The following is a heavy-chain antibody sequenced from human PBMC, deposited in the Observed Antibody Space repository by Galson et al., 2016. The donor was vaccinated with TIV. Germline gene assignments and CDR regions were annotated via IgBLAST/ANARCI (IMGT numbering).Heavy chain of an antibody. D-gene: IGHD2-21*01. CDR1: GGTSRSYA. Sequence: SVKVSCKASGGTSRSYAISWVRQAPGRGLEWMGGIIPIFNTAKYAQKFQGRVTVTTDESTSTAYMELSSLRVEDTAVYYCARASHIVVAIDSRGAFDIWGQGTVVTVSS. J-gene: IGHJ3*02. CDR3: ARASHIVVAIDSRGAFDI. CDR2: IIPIFNTA. V-gene: IGHV1-69*05.